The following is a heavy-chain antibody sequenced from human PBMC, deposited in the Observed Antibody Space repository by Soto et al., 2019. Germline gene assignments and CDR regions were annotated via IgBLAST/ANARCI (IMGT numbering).Heavy chain of an antibody. Sequence: SETLSLTCTVSGAFISGYYWSWIQQPAGKGLEWIGRIYTSGSTKYSPSLKSRATMSVDTSKKQFSLKPNSVTAADTAVYYCARESTVAGTDNWFDSWGQGTLVTVSS. J-gene: IGHJ5*01. CDR2: IYTSGST. CDR3: ARESTVAGTDNWFDS. CDR1: GAFISGYY. D-gene: IGHD6-13*01. V-gene: IGHV4-4*07.